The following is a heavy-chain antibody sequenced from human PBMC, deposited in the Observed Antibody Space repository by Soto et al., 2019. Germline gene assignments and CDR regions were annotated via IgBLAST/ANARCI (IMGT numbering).Heavy chain of an antibody. V-gene: IGHV3-9*01. J-gene: IGHJ4*02. Sequence: EVQLVESGGGLVQPGRSLRLSCAASGFTFEDHAMHWVRQGPGKGLEWVSGITWDSGTMDYADSVKGRFTISRDNAKNSLYLQMNSLRPEDTAFYYCARDRVGDGYTFLDHWGQGILVTVSS. D-gene: IGHD5-12*01. CDR1: GFTFEDHA. CDR2: ITWDSGTM. CDR3: ARDRVGDGYTFLDH.